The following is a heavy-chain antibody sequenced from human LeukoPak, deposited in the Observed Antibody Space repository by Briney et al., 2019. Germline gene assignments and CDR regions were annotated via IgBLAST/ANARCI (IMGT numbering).Heavy chain of an antibody. J-gene: IGHJ3*02. CDR3: ASYYDSSGYYYVAAFDI. Sequence: AGGSLRLSCAASGFTFSSYSMNWVRQAPGKGLEWVSVIYSGGSTYYVDSVKGRFTISRDNSKNTLYLQMNSLRAEDTAVYYCASYYDSSGYYYVAAFDIWGQGTMVTVSS. V-gene: IGHV3-66*02. D-gene: IGHD3-22*01. CDR1: GFTFSSYS. CDR2: IYSGGST.